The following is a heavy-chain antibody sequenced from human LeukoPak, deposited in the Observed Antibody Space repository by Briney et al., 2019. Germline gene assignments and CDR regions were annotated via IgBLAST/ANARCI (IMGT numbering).Heavy chain of an antibody. V-gene: IGHV4-59*01. CDR3: ARAPNWPYYYYYYMDV. D-gene: IGHD7-27*01. CDR1: GGSISSYY. CDR2: IYYSGST. Sequence: SETLSLTCTVSGGSISSYYWSWIRQPPGKGLEWIGYIYYSGSTNFNPSLKSRVTISVDTSKNQFSLKLSSVTAADTAVYYCARAPNWPYYYYYYMDVWGKGTTVTVSS. J-gene: IGHJ6*03.